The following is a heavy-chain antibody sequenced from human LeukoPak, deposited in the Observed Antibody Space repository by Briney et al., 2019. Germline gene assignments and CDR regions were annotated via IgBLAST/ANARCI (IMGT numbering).Heavy chain of an antibody. J-gene: IGHJ4*02. CDR3: ARSQGYRPDFDY. CDR1: GGSISSYY. CDR2: IYYSGST. V-gene: IGHV4-59*08. Sequence: PSETLSLTCTVSGGSISSYYWSWIRQPPGKGLEWIGYIYYSGSTNYNPSLKSRVTISVDTSENQFSLKLSSVTAADTAVYYCARSQGYRPDFDYWGQGTLVTVSS. D-gene: IGHD5-12*01.